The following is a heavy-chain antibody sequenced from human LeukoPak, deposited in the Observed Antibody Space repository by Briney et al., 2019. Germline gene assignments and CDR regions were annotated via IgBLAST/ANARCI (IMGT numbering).Heavy chain of an antibody. D-gene: IGHD6-19*01. J-gene: IGHJ4*02. V-gene: IGHV3-23*01. CDR1: GFTFSNYA. CDR3: ARRSGIAVAGAFDY. CDR2: ISGSGDST. Sequence: GGSLRLSCAASGFTFSNYAMRWVRQAPGKGLEWVSGISGSGDSTYYADSVKGRFTISRDNSKNTLYLQMNSLRAEDTAVYYCARRSGIAVAGAFDYRGQGTLVTVSS.